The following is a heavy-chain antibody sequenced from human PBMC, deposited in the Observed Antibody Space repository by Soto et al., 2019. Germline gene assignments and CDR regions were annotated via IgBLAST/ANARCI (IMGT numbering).Heavy chain of an antibody. J-gene: IGHJ4*02. CDR2: IYYSGST. CDR1: GGSISSSSYY. V-gene: IGHV4-39*01. CDR3: ARHYSSSWDSPPLDYFDY. D-gene: IGHD6-13*01. Sequence: TSETLSLTCTVSGGSISSSSYYWGWIRQPPGKGLEWIGSIYYSGSTYYNPSLKSRVTISVDTSKNQFSLKLSSVTAADTAVYYFARHYSSSWDSPPLDYFDYWGQGTLVTVSS.